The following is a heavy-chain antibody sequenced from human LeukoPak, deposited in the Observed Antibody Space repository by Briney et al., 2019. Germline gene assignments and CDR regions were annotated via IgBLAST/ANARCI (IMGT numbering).Heavy chain of an antibody. Sequence: SVKLSCKASGGTFSSYAISWVRQAPGQGLEWMGGIIPIFGTANYAQKFQGRVTITADESTSTAYMELSSLRSEDTAVYYCARDLGSGYCSGGSCYEGDYWGQGTLVTVSS. CDR2: IIPIFGTA. V-gene: IGHV1-69*01. J-gene: IGHJ4*02. CDR1: GGTFSSYA. D-gene: IGHD2-15*01. CDR3: ARDLGSGYCSGGSCYEGDY.